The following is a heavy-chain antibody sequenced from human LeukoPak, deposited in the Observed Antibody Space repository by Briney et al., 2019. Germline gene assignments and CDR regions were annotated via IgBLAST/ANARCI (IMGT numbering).Heavy chain of an antibody. CDR3: ARVGVITNIRSGAKTEYSSYVDY. CDR1: GGSITSTTYY. V-gene: IGHV4-39*07. J-gene: IGHJ4*02. D-gene: IGHD6-6*01. Sequence: SETLSLTCTVSGGSITSTTYYWGWIRQPPGKGLEWIGSIYYSGSTYYNPSLKSRVTISGDTSKDQLSLKLSSVTAADTAVYYCARVGVITNIRSGAKTEYSSYVDYWGQGTLVTVSS. CDR2: IYYSGST.